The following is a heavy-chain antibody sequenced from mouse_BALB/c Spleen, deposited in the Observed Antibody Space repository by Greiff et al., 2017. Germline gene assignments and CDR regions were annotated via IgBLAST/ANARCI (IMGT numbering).Heavy chain of an antibody. CDR1: GYTFTSYY. Sequence: VQLQQSGAELVKPGASVKLSCKASGYTFTSYYMYWVKQRPGQGLEWIGEINPSNGGTNFNEKFKGKATLTADKSSSTAYMQLSSLTSEDSAVYFCARYDGYSYFDVWGAGTTVTVSS. CDR3: ARYDGYSYFDV. CDR2: INPSNGGT. J-gene: IGHJ1*01. V-gene: IGHV1-53*01. D-gene: IGHD2-3*01.